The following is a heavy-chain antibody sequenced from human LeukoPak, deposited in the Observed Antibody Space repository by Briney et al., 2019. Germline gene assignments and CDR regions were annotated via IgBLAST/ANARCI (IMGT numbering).Heavy chain of an antibody. V-gene: IGHV4-34*01. Sequence: PSETLSLTCAVYGGSFSGYYWSWIRQPPGKGLEWIGEINHSGSTNYNPSLKSRVTISVDTSKNQFSLKLSSVTAADTAVYYCARGPLVVVAATDDYFDYWGQGTLVTVSS. CDR2: INHSGST. J-gene: IGHJ4*02. CDR3: ARGPLVVVAATDDYFDY. D-gene: IGHD2-15*01. CDR1: GGSFSGYY.